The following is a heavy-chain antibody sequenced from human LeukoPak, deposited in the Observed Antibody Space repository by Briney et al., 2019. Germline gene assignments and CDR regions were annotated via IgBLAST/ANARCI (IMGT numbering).Heavy chain of an antibody. Sequence: SVKVSCKASGGTFSSYAISWVRQAPGQGLEWMGRIIPILGIANYAQKFEGRVTITADKSTSTAYMELSSLRSEDTAVYYCARGGYYDSSGYYPIFDYWGQGTLVTVSS. J-gene: IGHJ4*02. CDR2: IIPILGIA. D-gene: IGHD3-22*01. CDR1: GGTFSSYA. V-gene: IGHV1-69*04. CDR3: ARGGYYDSSGYYPIFDY.